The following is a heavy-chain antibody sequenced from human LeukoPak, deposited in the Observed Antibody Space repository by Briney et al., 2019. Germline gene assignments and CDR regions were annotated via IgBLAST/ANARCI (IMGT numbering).Heavy chain of an antibody. CDR1: GFTFDDYA. CDR2: ISWGSGSI. Sequence: QSGGSLRLSCAASGFTFDDYAMHWVRQPPGQGLEWVSGISWGSGSIGYADSVKGRFTISRDNAKNSLYLQMNSLRTEDMALYYCAKGPSSIVVSPSYFDHWGQGTLVTVSS. V-gene: IGHV3-9*03. J-gene: IGHJ4*02. CDR3: AKGPSSIVVSPSYFDH. D-gene: IGHD1-26*01.